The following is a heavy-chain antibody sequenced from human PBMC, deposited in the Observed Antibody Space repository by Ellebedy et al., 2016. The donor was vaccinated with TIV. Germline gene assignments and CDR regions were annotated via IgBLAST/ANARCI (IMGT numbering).Heavy chain of an antibody. CDR2: MNPNSGNT. J-gene: IGHJ6*03. Sequence: ASVKVSXXASGYTFTSYDINWVRQATGQGLEWMGWMNPNSGNTGYAQKFQGRVTMTRNTSISTAYMELSSLRSEDTAVYYCAAGVVVPGFKFNYYYYYMDVWGKGTTVTVSS. CDR3: AAGVVVPGFKFNYYYYYMDV. V-gene: IGHV1-8*01. D-gene: IGHD2-2*01. CDR1: GYTFTSYD.